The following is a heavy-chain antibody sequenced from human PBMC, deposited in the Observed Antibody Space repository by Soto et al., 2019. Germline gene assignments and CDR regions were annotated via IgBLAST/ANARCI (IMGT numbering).Heavy chain of an antibody. Sequence: EVQLVESGGGLVKPGGSLRLSCTFTLGDFNMNWVRQAPGKGLEGVSSIISTSTYIHYADSVKGGLTISRDNAKKSVYLQMNTLRAEDTAVYYCARDRPSRDSYYYGLDVWGQGTTVTVSS. J-gene: IGHJ6*02. CDR1: FTLGDFN. D-gene: IGHD2-2*01. CDR3: ARDRPSRDSYYYGLDV. CDR2: IISTSTYI. V-gene: IGHV3-21*01.